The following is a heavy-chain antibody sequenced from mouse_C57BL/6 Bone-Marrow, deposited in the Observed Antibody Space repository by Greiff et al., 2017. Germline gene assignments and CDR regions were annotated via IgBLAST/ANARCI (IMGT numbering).Heavy chain of an antibody. Sequence: DVQLVESGGGLVKPGGSLKLSCAASGFTFSSYAMSWVRQTPEKRLEWVATISDGGSYTYYPDNVKGRFTISRDNAKNHLYLQMSHLKSEDTAMYYCAREGYGSSYGWFAYWGQGTLVTVSA. D-gene: IGHD1-1*01. CDR2: ISDGGSYT. CDR3: AREGYGSSYGWFAY. CDR1: GFTFSSYA. J-gene: IGHJ3*01. V-gene: IGHV5-4*01.